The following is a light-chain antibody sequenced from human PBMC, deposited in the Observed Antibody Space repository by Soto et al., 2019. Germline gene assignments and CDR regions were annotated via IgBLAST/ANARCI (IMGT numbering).Light chain of an antibody. CDR3: QQYGSSP. Sequence: EIVLTQSPGTLSLSPGERATLSCRASQSVSSSYLAWYQHKPGQAPRLLIYGASSRATGIPDRFSGSGSGTDFTLTISRLEPEDFAVYYCQQYGSSPFGQGTKVEIQ. CDR1: QSVSSSY. J-gene: IGKJ1*01. CDR2: GAS. V-gene: IGKV3-20*01.